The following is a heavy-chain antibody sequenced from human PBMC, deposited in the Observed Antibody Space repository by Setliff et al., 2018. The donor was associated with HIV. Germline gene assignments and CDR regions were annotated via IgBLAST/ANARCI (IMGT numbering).Heavy chain of an antibody. CDR2: TNTNTGNP. CDR3: ASYCYGVKCYGTNMDV. J-gene: IGHJ6*03. Sequence: ASVKVSCKSSGYTFTTYAMNWVRQAPGQGLEWMGWTNTNTGNPTYAQGFTGRFVFSLDTSVNTAYLQISSLKAEDTAVYYCASYCYGVKCYGTNMDVWGRGTTVTVSS. D-gene: IGHD2-15*01. V-gene: IGHV7-4-1*02. CDR1: GYTFTTYA.